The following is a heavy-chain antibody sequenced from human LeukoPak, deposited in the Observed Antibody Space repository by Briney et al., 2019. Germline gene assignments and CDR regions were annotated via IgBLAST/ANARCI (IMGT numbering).Heavy chain of an antibody. CDR3: ASSSTSAGAFDI. J-gene: IGHJ3*02. CDR1: GGSISSHY. Sequence: PSETLPLTCTVSGGSISSHYWSWIRQPPGKGLEWIGYIYYSGSTNYNPSLKSRVTISVDTSKNQFSLKLSSVTAADTAVYYCASSSTSAGAFDIWGQGTMVTVSS. CDR2: IYYSGST. V-gene: IGHV4-59*11. D-gene: IGHD2-2*01.